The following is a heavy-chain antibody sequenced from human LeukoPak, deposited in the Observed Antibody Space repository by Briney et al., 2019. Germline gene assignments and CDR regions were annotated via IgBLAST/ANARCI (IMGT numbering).Heavy chain of an antibody. V-gene: IGHV3-21*01. D-gene: IGHD3-3*01. CDR2: ISSSSSYI. J-gene: IGHJ4*02. CDR1: GFTLSSYS. Sequence: GGSLRLSCAASGFTLSSYSMNWVRQAPGKGLEWVSSISSSSSYIYYADSVKGRFTISRDNAKNSLYLQMNSLRAEDTAVYYCARDLEWLLFDYWGQGTLVTVSS. CDR3: ARDLEWLLFDY.